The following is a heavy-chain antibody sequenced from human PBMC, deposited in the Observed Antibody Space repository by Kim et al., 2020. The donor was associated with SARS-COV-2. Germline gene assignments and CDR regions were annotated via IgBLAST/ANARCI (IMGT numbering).Heavy chain of an antibody. V-gene: IGHV1-18*01. D-gene: IGHD3-10*01. CDR2: ISAYNGNT. CDR3: ARDLTDYYGSGSPRAAYFDL. J-gene: IGHJ2*01. CDR1: GYTFTSYG. Sequence: ASVKVSCKASGYTFTSYGISWVRQAPGQGLEWMGWISAYNGNTNYAQKLQGRVTMTTDTSTSTAYMELRSLRSDDTAVYYCARDLTDYYGSGSPRAAYFDLWGRGTLVTVSS.